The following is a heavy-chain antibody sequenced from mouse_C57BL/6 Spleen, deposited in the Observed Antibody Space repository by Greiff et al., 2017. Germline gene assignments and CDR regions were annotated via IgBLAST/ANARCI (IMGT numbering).Heavy chain of an antibody. J-gene: IGHJ2*01. CDR3: ARRRHYYGSSPYYFDY. Sequence: QVQLQQSGAELVRPGTSVKLSCKASGYTFTSYWMHWVKQRPGQGLEWIGVIDPSDSYTNYNQKFKGKATLTVDTSSSTAYMQLSSLTSEDSAVYYCARRRHYYGSSPYYFDYWGQGTTLTVSS. D-gene: IGHD1-1*01. V-gene: IGHV1-59*01. CDR2: IDPSDSYT. CDR1: GYTFTSYW.